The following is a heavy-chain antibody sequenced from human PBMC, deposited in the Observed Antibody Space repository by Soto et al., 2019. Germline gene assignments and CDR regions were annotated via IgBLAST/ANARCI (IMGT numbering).Heavy chain of an antibody. CDR2: ILYDGSNK. Sequence: QVQLVESGGGVVQPGRSLRLSCAAAGFTFSSYVMHWVRQAPGKGLGWVAVILYDGSNKYYADSVKGRFTISRDNSQNTMYLQMNSLRAEDTAVYYCARAGGGSSFDYWGQGTLVTVSS. J-gene: IGHJ4*02. CDR1: GFTFSSYV. D-gene: IGHD3-16*01. CDR3: ARAGGGSSFDY. V-gene: IGHV3-33*01.